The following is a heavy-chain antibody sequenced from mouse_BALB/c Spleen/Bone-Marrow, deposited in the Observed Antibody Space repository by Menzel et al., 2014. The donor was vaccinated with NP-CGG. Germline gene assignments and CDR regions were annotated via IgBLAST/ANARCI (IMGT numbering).Heavy chain of an antibody. CDR3: ARSGTRGNYAMDY. V-gene: IGHV1-18*01. Sequence: EVQLQQSGPELVKPGASMKISCKASGYSLTGYSMNWVKQSHGKNLEWIGLISTYNGGTNYNQKFKGKATLTVDKSSSTAYMEFLSLTSEDSAVYYCARSGTRGNYAMDYWGQGTSVTVSS. D-gene: IGHD4-1*01. CDR2: ISTYNGGT. J-gene: IGHJ4*01. CDR1: GYSLTGYS.